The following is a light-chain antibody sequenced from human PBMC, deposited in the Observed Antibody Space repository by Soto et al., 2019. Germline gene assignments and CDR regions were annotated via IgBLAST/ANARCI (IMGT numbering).Light chain of an antibody. Sequence: EIVLTPSPGTLPLSQWERATLSSRASQSVSSSYLAWYHQKPDQAPRLLIYGASSRATGIPDRFSGSGSGTDFTLTISRLEPEDFAVYYCHQYGSSSWTFGQGTKVDIK. V-gene: IGKV3-20*01. CDR3: HQYGSSSWT. CDR1: QSVSSSY. CDR2: GAS. J-gene: IGKJ1*01.